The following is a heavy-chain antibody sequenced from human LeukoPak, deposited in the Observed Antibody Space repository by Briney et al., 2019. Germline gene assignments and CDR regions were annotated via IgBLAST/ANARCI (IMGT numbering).Heavy chain of an antibody. J-gene: IGHJ6*03. CDR1: GGSITSGSSY. V-gene: IGHV4-61*01. CDR3: ARGSKGYSGYANYYYYYMDV. D-gene: IGHD5-12*01. Sequence: SETLSLTCTVSGGSITSGSSYWSWIRQPPGKGLEWIGYIYYSGSTNYNPSLKSRVTISVDTSKNQFSLKLSSVTAADTAVYYCARGSKGYSGYANYYYYYMDVWGKGTTVTVSS. CDR2: IYYSGST.